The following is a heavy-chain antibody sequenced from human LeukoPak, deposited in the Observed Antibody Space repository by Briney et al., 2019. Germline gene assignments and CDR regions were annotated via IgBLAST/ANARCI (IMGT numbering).Heavy chain of an antibody. CDR2: ISYDGSNK. D-gene: IGHD1-1*01. V-gene: IGHV3-30-3*01. CDR3: AREPGGLRYFDY. CDR1: GFTFSSYA. J-gene: IGHJ4*02. Sequence: GGSLRLSCAASGFTFSSYAMHWVRQAPGKGLEWVAVISYDGSNKYYADSVKGRFTISRDNSKNTLYLQMNSLRAEDTAVYYCAREPGGLRYFDYWGQGTLVTVSS.